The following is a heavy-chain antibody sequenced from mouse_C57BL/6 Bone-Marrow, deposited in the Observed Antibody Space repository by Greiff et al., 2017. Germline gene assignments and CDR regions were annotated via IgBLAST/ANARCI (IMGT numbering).Heavy chain of an antibody. CDR1: GYTFTDYY. J-gene: IGHJ2*01. Sequence: EVQLQQSGPELVKPGASVKISCKASGYTFTDYYMNWVKQSHGKSLEWIGDINPNNGGTSYNQKFKGKATLTVDKSSSTAYMELRSLASEDSAVYYCARSTGRVFYFDYGGQGTTLTGSS. CDR3: ARSTGRVFYFDY. CDR2: INPNNGGT. V-gene: IGHV1-26*01.